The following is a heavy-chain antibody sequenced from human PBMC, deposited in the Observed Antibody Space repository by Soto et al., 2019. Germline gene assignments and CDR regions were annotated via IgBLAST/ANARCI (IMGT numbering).Heavy chain of an antibody. CDR3: AREGEMARSFDY. CDR1: GFTFSSYG. Sequence: QVPLVESGGGVVQPGRSLRLSCAASGFTFSSYGMHWVRQAPGKGLEWVAVIWYDGSNKYYADSVKGRFTISRDNSKNTLYLQMNSLRAEDTAVYYCAREGEMARSFDYWGQGTLVTVSS. V-gene: IGHV3-33*01. CDR2: IWYDGSNK. J-gene: IGHJ4*02.